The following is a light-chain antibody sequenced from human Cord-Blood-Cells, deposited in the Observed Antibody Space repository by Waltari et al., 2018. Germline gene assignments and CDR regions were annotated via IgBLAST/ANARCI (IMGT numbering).Light chain of an antibody. Sequence: DILMTQSPDSLAVSLGETATIHRKPSQSDLYSSNNKNYLAWYKQKPGQPPKLLIYWASTRESGVPDRFSGSGSETDFTLTISSLQAEDVAVYYCQQYYSTPLTFGGGTKVEIK. CDR2: WAS. CDR1: QSDLYSSNNKNY. CDR3: QQYYSTPLT. V-gene: IGKV4-1*01. J-gene: IGKJ4*01.